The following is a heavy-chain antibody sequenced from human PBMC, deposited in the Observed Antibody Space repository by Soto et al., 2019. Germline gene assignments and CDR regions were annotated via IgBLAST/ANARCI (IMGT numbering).Heavy chain of an antibody. J-gene: IGHJ4*02. Sequence: QVQLQESGPGLVKPSQTLSLTCTVSGGSISSGGYYWSWIRQHPGKGLEWIGYIYYSGSTYYNPSLKRRVTXXVXTXXNQFSLKLSSVTAADTAVYYCARSLSVDTAMVYGYWGQGTLVTVSS. CDR1: GGSISSGGYY. CDR3: ARSLSVDTAMVYGY. V-gene: IGHV4-31*03. CDR2: IYYSGST. D-gene: IGHD5-18*01.